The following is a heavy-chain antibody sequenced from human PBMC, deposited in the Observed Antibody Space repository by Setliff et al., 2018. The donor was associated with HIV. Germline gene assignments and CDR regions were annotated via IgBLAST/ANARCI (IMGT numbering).Heavy chain of an antibody. CDR3: ARDPVSDNSATPYYFDY. CDR1: GYTFTGYY. Sequence: ASVKVSCKASGYTFTGYYLHWVRRARGQGLEWVGRIDPNSGAAIFAQMFRGRVTMARDTSISTVYMEMSRLRSEDTAVYFCARDPVSDNSATPYYFDYWGQGTLVTVSS. J-gene: IGHJ4*02. D-gene: IGHD2-21*01. CDR2: IDPNSGAA. V-gene: IGHV1-2*06.